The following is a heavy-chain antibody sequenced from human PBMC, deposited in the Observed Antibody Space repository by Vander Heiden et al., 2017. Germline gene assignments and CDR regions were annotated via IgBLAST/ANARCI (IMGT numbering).Heavy chain of an antibody. V-gene: IGHV1-8*01. CDR2: MNPANGNT. J-gene: IGHJ3*02. Sequence: LQLVQSGSEVKKPGASVKISCHASGYTFTTYDINQVRQAPGQGLEWMGWMNPANGNTGYAQTFQGRVTMTRSTSINTAYMELTSLRSADTAVYYCARAGSGWYSDAFDIWGQGTLVTVSS. D-gene: IGHD6-19*01. CDR3: ARAGSGWYSDAFDI. CDR1: GYTFTTYD.